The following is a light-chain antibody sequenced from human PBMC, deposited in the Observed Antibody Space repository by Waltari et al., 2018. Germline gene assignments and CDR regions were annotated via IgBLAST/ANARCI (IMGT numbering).Light chain of an antibody. J-gene: IGKJ2*01. CDR1: QTILYNSNNKNY. CDR2: WAS. Sequence: EIVMTQSPESLAVSLGERATIPCKSSQTILYNSNNKNYLAWYQQTPGQPPRLLIYWASSRDSGVPDRFSGSGSGTDFTLTISSLQAEDVAVYYCQQYFDNPRTFGQGTRLEIK. CDR3: QQYFDNPRT. V-gene: IGKV4-1*01.